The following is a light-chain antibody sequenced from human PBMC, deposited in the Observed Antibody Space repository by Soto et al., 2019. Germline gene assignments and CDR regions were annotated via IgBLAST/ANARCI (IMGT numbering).Light chain of an antibody. Sequence: DIQMTQSPSSLSASVGDRVTITCRASQSISNYLNWYQQKPGKAPKLLIYAASSLQSGVPSRFSGSGSGTDFTLTISSLQPEYFATYYCQESYSNPLTFGQGTKVEIK. V-gene: IGKV1-39*01. CDR1: QSISNY. CDR2: AAS. CDR3: QESYSNPLT. J-gene: IGKJ1*01.